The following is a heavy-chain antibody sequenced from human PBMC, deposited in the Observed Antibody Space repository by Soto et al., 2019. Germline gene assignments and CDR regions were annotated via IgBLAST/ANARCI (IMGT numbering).Heavy chain of an antibody. V-gene: IGHV1-69*02. CDR2: IITILGIA. Sequence: QVQLVQSGAEVKKPGSSVKVSCKASGGTFSSYTISWVRQAPGQGLEWMGRIITILGIANYAQKFQGRVTITADKSTSTAYMELSSLRSEDTAVYYCAKITGGGFDYWGQGTLVTVSS. J-gene: IGHJ4*02. CDR3: AKITGGGFDY. D-gene: IGHD7-27*01. CDR1: GGTFSSYT.